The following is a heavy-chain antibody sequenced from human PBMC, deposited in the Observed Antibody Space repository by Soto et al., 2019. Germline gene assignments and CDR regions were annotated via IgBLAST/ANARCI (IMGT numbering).Heavy chain of an antibody. CDR2: IYHTKNT. V-gene: IGHV4-30-2*01. CDR3: ASTPGYCSGGSCYYGMDV. CDR1: GVSISDGGYT. J-gene: IGHJ6*02. Sequence: QLQLQESGSGLVKPSQTLSLTCTVSGVSISDGGYTWSWIRQPPGKVLEWIGYIYHTKNTYYSPSLKTRVTMSVDRSRNQFSLRLSSVTAADAALYYCASTPGYCSGGSCYYGMDVWGQGTTVTVSS. D-gene: IGHD2-15*01.